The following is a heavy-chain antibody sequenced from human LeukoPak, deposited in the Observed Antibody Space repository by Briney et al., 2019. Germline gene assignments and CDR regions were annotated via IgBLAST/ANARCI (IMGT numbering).Heavy chain of an antibody. CDR3: ARDLGITMIVVVTPLYYFDY. CDR2: IYTSGST. V-gene: IGHV4-61*02. CDR1: GGSISSGSYY. J-gene: IGHJ4*02. D-gene: IGHD3-22*01. Sequence: SETLSLTCTVSGGSISSGSYYWSWIRQPAGKGLEWIGRIYTSGSTNYNPSLKSRVTISVDTSKNQFSLKLSSVTAADTAVYYCARDLGITMIVVVTPLYYFDYWGQGTLVTVSS.